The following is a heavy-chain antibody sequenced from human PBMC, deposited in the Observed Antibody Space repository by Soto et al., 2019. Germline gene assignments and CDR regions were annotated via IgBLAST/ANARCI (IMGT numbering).Heavy chain of an antibody. Sequence: GGSLRLSCAASGFTFSSYDMHWVRQATGKGLEWVSAIGTAGDTYYPGSVKGRFTISRENAKNSLYLQMNSLRAEDTAVYYCARAPREAMVTDWGQGTLVTVSS. CDR1: GFTFSSYD. V-gene: IGHV3-13*01. J-gene: IGHJ4*02. CDR3: ARAPREAMVTD. CDR2: IGTAGDT. D-gene: IGHD5-18*01.